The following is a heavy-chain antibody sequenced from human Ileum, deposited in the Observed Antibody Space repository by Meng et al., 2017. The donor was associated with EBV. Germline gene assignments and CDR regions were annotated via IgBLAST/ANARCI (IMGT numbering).Heavy chain of an antibody. D-gene: IGHD1-7*01. V-gene: IGHV4-4*02. J-gene: IGHJ4*02. Sequence: VHLNESGPGLGKPLGTMSLTGTVSGDSISSDIWWSWVRQPPGKGLEWIGEVYHRGDTNYNPSLKSRVDISVDKSKNQFYLSLFSVTAADTAVYYCGRDQGRELINHWGQGTLVTVSS. CDR1: GDSISSDIW. CDR2: VYHRGDT. CDR3: GRDQGRELINH.